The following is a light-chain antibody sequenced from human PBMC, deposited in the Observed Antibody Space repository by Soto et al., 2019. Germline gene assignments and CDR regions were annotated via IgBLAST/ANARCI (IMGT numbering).Light chain of an antibody. V-gene: IGLV2-14*01. CDR1: SSDVGSYNF. Sequence: QSVLTQPASVSGSPGQSITISCTGTSSDVGSYNFVSWYQQHPGKAPKLMIYEVSHRPSGVSNRFSGSKSGNTASLTISGLQAEDEADYYCSSYTSSNTFYVFGTGTKLTVL. J-gene: IGLJ1*01. CDR3: SSYTSSNTFYV. CDR2: EVS.